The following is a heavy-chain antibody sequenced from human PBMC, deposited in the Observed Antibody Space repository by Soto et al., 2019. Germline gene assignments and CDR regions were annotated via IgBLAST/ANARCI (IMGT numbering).Heavy chain of an antibody. CDR3: ARDSRALLWFGELYPYGMDV. V-gene: IGHV1-46*01. Sequence: ASVKVSCKASGYTFTSYYMHWVRQAPGQGLEWMGIINPSGGSTTYAQKFQGRVTMTRDTSTSTVYMELSSLRSEDTAVYYCARDSRALLWFGELYPYGMDVWGQGTTVTVSS. CDR2: INPSGGST. J-gene: IGHJ6*02. CDR1: GYTFTSYY. D-gene: IGHD3-10*01.